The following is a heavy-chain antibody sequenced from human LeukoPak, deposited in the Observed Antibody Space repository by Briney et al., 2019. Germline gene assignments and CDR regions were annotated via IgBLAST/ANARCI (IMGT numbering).Heavy chain of an antibody. CDR2: IGTAGDT. Sequence: PGGSLRLSCAASGFTFSSYDMHWVRQATGKGLEWVSAIGTAGDTYYPGSVKGRFTISRENAKNSLYHQMNSLRAGDTAVYYCARSSLAGSFDYWGQGTLVTVSS. J-gene: IGHJ4*02. D-gene: IGHD2-15*01. CDR1: GFTFSSYD. V-gene: IGHV3-13*01. CDR3: ARSSLAGSFDY.